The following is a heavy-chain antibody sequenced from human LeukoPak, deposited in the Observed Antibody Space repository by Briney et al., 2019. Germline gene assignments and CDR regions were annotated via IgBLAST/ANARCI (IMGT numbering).Heavy chain of an antibody. V-gene: IGHV3-66*01. D-gene: IGHD1-26*01. CDR1: GFTVSSNY. Sequence: GGSLRLSCAASGFTVSSNYMSWVRQAPGKGLEWVSVIYSGGSTYYADSVKGRFTISRDNSKNTLYVQMNSLRAEDTAVYYCARAGGTYYGIAFDIWGQGTMVTVSS. CDR2: IYSGGST. J-gene: IGHJ3*02. CDR3: ARAGGTYYGIAFDI.